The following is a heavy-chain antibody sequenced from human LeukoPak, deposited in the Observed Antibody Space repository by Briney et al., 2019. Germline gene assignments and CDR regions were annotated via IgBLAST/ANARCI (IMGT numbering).Heavy chain of an antibody. D-gene: IGHD1-20*01. CDR1: GDSITIYY. V-gene: IGHV4-59*08. Sequence: SETLSLTCTVSGDSITIYYWSWIRQPPGKGLEWIGYVYYSGTTNYNPSLKSRVTISVDTSKNQFSLKLSSVTAADTAVYYCARGSTRVTGTTGLWGQGTLVTVSS. CDR3: ARGSTRVTGTTGL. J-gene: IGHJ4*02. CDR2: VYYSGTT.